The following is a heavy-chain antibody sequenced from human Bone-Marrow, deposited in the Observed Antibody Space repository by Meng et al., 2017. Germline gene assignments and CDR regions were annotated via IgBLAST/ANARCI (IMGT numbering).Heavy chain of an antibody. D-gene: IGHD2-2*01. CDR2: NNPDSGGT. V-gene: IGHV1-2*06. CDR1: GYTFPGYY. Sequence: ASVKVSCKASGYTFPGYYIHWVRQAPGQGLEWMGRNNPDSGGTNYAQKFQGRVTMTRDTSISTAYMELSRLTFDDTAVYYCARSLLKPNTSSDLKIDYWGQGTLVTVSS. J-gene: IGHJ4*02. CDR3: ARSLLKPNTSSDLKIDY.